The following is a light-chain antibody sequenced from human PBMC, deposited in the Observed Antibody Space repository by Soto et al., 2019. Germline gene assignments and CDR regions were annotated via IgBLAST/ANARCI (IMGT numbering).Light chain of an antibody. Sequence: DIVLTQSPGTLSLSPGERATLSCRASQSVRSNNLAWLRQKPGQAPRLLIYGASSRATDIPDRFSGSGSGTDFTLTISRLEPEDFAVYYCQPYGGSPWSFGQGTKVELK. CDR2: GAS. J-gene: IGKJ1*01. CDR1: QSVRSNN. CDR3: QPYGGSPWS. V-gene: IGKV3-20*01.